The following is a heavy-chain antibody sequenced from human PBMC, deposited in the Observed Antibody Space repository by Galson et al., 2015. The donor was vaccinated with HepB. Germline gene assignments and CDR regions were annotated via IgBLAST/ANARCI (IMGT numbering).Heavy chain of an antibody. D-gene: IGHD4-23*01. Sequence: SVKVSCKASGYTFTGYYMHWVRQAPGQGLEWMGWINPNSGGTNYAQKFQGWVTMTRDTSISTAYMELSRLRSDDTAVYYCARGGTTVVTPGAFDIWGQGTMVTVSS. CDR1: GYTFTGYY. CDR3: ARGGTTVVTPGAFDI. J-gene: IGHJ3*02. CDR2: INPNSGGT. V-gene: IGHV1-2*04.